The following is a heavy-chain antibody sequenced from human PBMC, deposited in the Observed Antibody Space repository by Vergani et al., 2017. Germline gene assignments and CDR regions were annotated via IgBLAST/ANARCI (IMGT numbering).Heavy chain of an antibody. V-gene: IGHV3-11*04. D-gene: IGHD2-8*02. CDR3: VRTEYCTGIACNTRFDS. Sequence: LEESGGGSVKPGGSLRLSCAASGFKFSDHYMSWIRQAPGKGLEWVSHISPGASTVSYTDSVTGRFTVSRDNAKNTVFLQMNNLRADDAGVYYCVRTEYCTGIACNTRFDSWGQGALVTVSS. CDR2: ISPGASTV. CDR1: GFKFSDHY. J-gene: IGHJ5*01.